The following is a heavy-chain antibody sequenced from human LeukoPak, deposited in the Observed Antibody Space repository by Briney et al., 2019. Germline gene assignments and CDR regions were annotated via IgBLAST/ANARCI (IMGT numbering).Heavy chain of an antibody. V-gene: IGHV1-8*01. D-gene: IGHD6-13*01. J-gene: IGHJ5*02. CDR3: ARGKVLVAAAASTYNWFDP. CDR2: MNPNSGNT. CDR1: GYTFTSYD. Sequence: GASVKVSCKASGYTFTSYDINWVRQATGQGLEWMGWMNPNSGNTGYAQKFQGRVTMTRNTSISTAYMELSSLRSEDTAVYYCARGKVLVAAAASTYNWFDPWGQGTLVTVSS.